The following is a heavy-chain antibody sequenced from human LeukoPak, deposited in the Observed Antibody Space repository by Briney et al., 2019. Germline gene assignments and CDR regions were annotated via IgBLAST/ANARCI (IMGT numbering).Heavy chain of an antibody. CDR1: GFTFSSYG. Sequence: GGSLRLSCAASGFTFSSYGMHWVRQAPGKGLEWVAFIRYDGSNKYYADSVKGRFTISRDNSKNTLYLQMNSLRAEDTAVYYCARDLPGIYDFWSGTFDYWGQGTLVTVSS. CDR3: ARDLPGIYDFWSGTFDY. D-gene: IGHD3-3*01. V-gene: IGHV3-30*02. CDR2: IRYDGSNK. J-gene: IGHJ4*02.